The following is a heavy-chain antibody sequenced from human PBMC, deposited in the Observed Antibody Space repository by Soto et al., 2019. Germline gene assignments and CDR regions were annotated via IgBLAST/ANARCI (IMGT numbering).Heavy chain of an antibody. D-gene: IGHD3-22*01. CDR3: AIQRNYYDSSGYFPFDY. CDR2: IYPGDSDT. CDR1: GYSFTSYW. J-gene: IGHJ4*02. Sequence: PGESLKISCKGSGYSFTSYWIGWVRQMPGKGLEWMGIIYPGDSDTRYSPSFQGQVTISADKSISTAYLQWSSLKASDTAMYYCAIQRNYYDSSGYFPFDYWGQGTLVTVSS. V-gene: IGHV5-51*01.